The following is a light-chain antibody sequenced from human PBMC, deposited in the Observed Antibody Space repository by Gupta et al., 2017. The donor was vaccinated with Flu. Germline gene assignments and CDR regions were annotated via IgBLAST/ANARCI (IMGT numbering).Light chain of an antibody. CDR2: AAS. CDR3: QEYNSAPAT. J-gene: IGKJ3*01. Sequence: IQMTQSPSSLSALVGDRVTITCRASQGISNYLAWYQQIPGKVPKVLIFAASTLQSGVPSRFSGSGTGTDFTLTISSLQPEDVATYYCQEYNSAPATFGPGTKVEIK. V-gene: IGKV1-27*01. CDR1: QGISNY.